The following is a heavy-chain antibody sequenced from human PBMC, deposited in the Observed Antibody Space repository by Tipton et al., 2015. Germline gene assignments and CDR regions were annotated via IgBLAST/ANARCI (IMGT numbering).Heavy chain of an antibody. CDR2: IYYSGST. V-gene: IGHV4-39*01. D-gene: IGHD6-13*01. Sequence: TLSLTCIVSGGSISSSNYYWGWIRQPPGKGLEWIGSIYYSGSTYYNPSLKSRITISVDTSKNQFSLKLSSVTAADTAVFYCARVSSSSYRMDVWGQGTTVTVSS. CDR1: GGSISSSNYY. CDR3: ARVSSSSYRMDV. J-gene: IGHJ6*02.